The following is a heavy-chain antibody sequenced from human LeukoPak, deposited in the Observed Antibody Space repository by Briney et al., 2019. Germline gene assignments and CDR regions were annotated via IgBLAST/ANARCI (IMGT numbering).Heavy chain of an antibody. CDR3: ATHAPRDAYNS. Sequence: GESLKISCKGSGYSFTSYWIGWVRQMPGKGLEWMGIIYPGDSDTRYSPSFQGHVTISADKSSSTAFLQWRSLKASDTAMYYCATHAPRDAYNSWGQGTMVTISS. D-gene: IGHD5-24*01. CDR1: GYSFTSYW. J-gene: IGHJ5*02. CDR2: IYPGDSDT. V-gene: IGHV5-51*01.